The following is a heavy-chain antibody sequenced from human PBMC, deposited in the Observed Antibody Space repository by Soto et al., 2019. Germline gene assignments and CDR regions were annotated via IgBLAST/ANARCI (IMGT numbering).Heavy chain of an antibody. CDR2: IFSSGNT. D-gene: IGHD3-16*01. V-gene: IGHV4-30-4*02. J-gene: IGHJ4*02. Sequence: PSETLSLTCSVPGGSISGSNHYWNWIRQSPGKGPEWIGYIFSSGNTYNNPSLNTRAALSVDTFKNQFSLMLTSVTAADTAVYYCARAKLGELLLLDFWGQGILVTVSS. CDR1: GGSISGSNHY. CDR3: ARAKLGELLLLDF.